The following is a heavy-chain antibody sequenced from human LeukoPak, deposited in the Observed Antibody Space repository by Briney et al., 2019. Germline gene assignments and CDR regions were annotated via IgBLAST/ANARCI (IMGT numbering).Heavy chain of an antibody. Sequence: QAGGSLRLSCAASGFTFSSYAMSWVRQAPGKGLEWVSAISGSGGSTYYADSVKGGFTISRDNSKNTLYLQMNSLRAEDTAVYYCATTSYSSSNWFDPWGQGTLVTVSS. J-gene: IGHJ5*02. CDR3: ATTSYSSSNWFDP. CDR2: ISGSGGST. CDR1: GFTFSSYA. D-gene: IGHD6-6*01. V-gene: IGHV3-23*01.